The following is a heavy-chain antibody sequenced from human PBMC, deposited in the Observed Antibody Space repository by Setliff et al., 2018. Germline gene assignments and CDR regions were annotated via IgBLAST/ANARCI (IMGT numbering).Heavy chain of an antibody. CDR1: GYTLTELS. CDR2: FDPEDGET. V-gene: IGHV1-24*01. D-gene: IGHD2-15*01. Sequence: ASVKVSCKVSGYTLTELSMHWARQAPGKGLEWMGGFDPEDGETIYAQKFQGRVTMTEDTSTDTAYMELSSLRSEDTAVYYCATSSGGNTIDAFDIWGQGTMVTVSS. J-gene: IGHJ3*02. CDR3: ATSSGGNTIDAFDI.